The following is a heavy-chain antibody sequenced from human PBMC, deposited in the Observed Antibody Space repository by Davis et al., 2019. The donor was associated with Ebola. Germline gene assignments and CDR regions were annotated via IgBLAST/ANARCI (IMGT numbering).Heavy chain of an antibody. CDR3: ARDGSIVVVVAATGNYYYGMDV. Sequence: SVKVSCKASGGTFSSYAISWVRQAPRQGLEWMGGIIPIFGTANYAQKFQGRVTITADESTSTAYMELRSLRSDDTAVYYCARDGSIVVVVAATGNYYYGMDVWGKGTTVTVSS. J-gene: IGHJ6*04. V-gene: IGHV1-69*13. CDR1: GGTFSSYA. CDR2: IIPIFGTA. D-gene: IGHD2-15*01.